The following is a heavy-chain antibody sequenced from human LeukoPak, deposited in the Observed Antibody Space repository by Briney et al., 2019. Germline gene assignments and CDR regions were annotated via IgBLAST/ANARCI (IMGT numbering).Heavy chain of an antibody. V-gene: IGHV4-4*07. CDR1: GDSISNYY. Sequence: SETLSLTCTVSGDSISNYYWSWVRQPAGKGLEWIGRIYASGSSNYNPSLKSRITMSVDTSKNQFSLKLSSVTAADTAVYYCTRCLNTYYYDNSGYSPEHYYMDVWGKGTTVIVSS. CDR2: IYASGSS. D-gene: IGHD3-22*01. J-gene: IGHJ6*03. CDR3: TRCLNTYYYDNSGYSPEHYYMDV.